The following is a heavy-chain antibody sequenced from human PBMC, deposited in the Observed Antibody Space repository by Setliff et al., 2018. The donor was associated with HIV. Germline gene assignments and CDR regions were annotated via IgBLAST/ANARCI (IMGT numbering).Heavy chain of an antibody. V-gene: IGHV1-2*06. CDR3: ARAHFLVAMTRNWFDP. CDR2: INPKSGVA. D-gene: IGHD5-12*01. J-gene: IGHJ5*02. CDR1: GYTFTDFY. Sequence: ASVKVSCKASGYTFTDFYIHWVRQAPGQGLEWIGRINPKSGVADYLKKFQGRVTMTTDTSTNTAHMELIRPRFHDTAVYYCARAHFLVAMTRNWFDPWGQGTLVTVSS.